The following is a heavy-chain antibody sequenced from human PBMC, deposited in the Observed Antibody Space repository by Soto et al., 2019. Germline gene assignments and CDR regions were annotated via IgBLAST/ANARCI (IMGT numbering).Heavy chain of an antibody. Sequence: QVQLVESGGGVGQRGRSLRLSCTASGFSFSSFGMHWVRQAPGKGLEWAASISYDGDKKYSADSVKGRFTVSRDNSKNTVYLQMNTLGVDATAVYYCEKGLFMVGGLFVLHPEGLDIWGQGTVATVSS. V-gene: IGHV3-30*03. J-gene: IGHJ3*02. D-gene: IGHD3-10*01. CDR2: ISYDGDKK. CDR3: EKGLFMVGGLFVLHPEGLDI. CDR1: GFSFSSFG.